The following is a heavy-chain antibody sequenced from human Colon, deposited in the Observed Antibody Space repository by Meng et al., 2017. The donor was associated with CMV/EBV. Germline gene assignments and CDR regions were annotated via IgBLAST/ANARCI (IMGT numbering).Heavy chain of an antibody. J-gene: IGHJ4*02. D-gene: IGHD5-12*01. Sequence: VELQASGPGLVQPSAPLSLPCTVSGGSISTHYWSWIRQPAGEGLEWLGRISTNRNTHYNPPLNSRATIWLDTSNNQFSLKLTSVTAADTAVYYCVRGGYSGTQTGGVQEYWGQGTLVTVSS. V-gene: IGHV4-4*07. CDR3: VRGGYSGTQTGGVQEY. CDR1: GGSISTHY. CDR2: ISTNRNT.